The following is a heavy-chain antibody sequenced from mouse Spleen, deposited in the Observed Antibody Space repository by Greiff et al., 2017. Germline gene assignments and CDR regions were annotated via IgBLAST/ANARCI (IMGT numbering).Heavy chain of an antibody. V-gene: IGHV2-6-1*01. CDR3: ARHGGYYGRYAMDY. Sequence: QVQLQQSGPGLVAPSQSLSITCTVSGFSLTSYGVHWVRQPPGKGLEWLVVIWSDGSTTYNSALKSRLSISKDNSKSQVFLKMNSLQTDDTAMYYCARHGGYYGRYAMDYWGQGTSVTVSS. CDR2: IWSDGST. D-gene: IGHD1-1*01. J-gene: IGHJ4*01. CDR1: GFSLTSYG.